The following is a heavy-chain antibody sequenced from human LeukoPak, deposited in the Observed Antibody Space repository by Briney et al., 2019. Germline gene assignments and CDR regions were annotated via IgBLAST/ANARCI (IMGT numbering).Heavy chain of an antibody. CDR2: INSDGSST. V-gene: IGHV3-74*01. J-gene: IGHJ5*02. CDR1: GFTFSSYW. CDR3: AKGDGINHYQWFGP. D-gene: IGHD2-2*01. Sequence: GGSLRLSCAASGFTFSSYWMHWVRQAPGKGLVWVSRINSDGSSTSYADSVKGRFTISRDNAKNTLYLQMNSLRVEDTALYYCAKGDGINHYQWFGPWGQGTQVTVSS.